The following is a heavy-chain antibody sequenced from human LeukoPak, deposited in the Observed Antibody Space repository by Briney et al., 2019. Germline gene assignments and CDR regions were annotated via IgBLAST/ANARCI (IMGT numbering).Heavy chain of an antibody. CDR2: MNPNSGNT. D-gene: IGHD3-16*01. Sequence: ASVKVSCKASGYTFTSYDINWVRQATGQGLEWMGWMNPNSGNTGYAQKFQGRVTMTRNTSISTAYMELSSLRSEDTAVYYCASSWGTSGGIDYWGQGTLVTVSS. J-gene: IGHJ4*02. V-gene: IGHV1-8*01. CDR3: ASSWGTSGGIDY. CDR1: GYTFTSYD.